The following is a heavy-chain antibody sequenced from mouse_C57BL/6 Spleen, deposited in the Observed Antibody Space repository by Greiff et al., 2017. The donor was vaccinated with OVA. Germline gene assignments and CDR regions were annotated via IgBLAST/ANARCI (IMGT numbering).Heavy chain of an antibody. V-gene: IGHV1-59*01. CDR3: AREGTYGNHDFDV. CDR1: GYTFTSYW. CDR2: IDPSDSYT. Sequence: QVQLQQPGAELVRPGTSVKLSCKASGYTFTSYWMHWVKQRPGQGLEWIGVIDPSDSYTNYNQKFKGKATLTVDTSSSTAYMQLSSLTSEDSAVYYCAREGTYGNHDFDVWGTGTTVTVSS. D-gene: IGHD2-1*01. J-gene: IGHJ1*03.